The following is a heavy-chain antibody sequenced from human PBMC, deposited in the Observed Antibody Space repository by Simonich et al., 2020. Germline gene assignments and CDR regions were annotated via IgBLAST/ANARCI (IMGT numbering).Heavy chain of an antibody. V-gene: IGHV1-2*02. CDR2: SNPNSGGT. CDR3: ARVPDRVLNAGVTFDY. J-gene: IGHJ4*02. D-gene: IGHD2-2*01. Sequence: QVQLVQSGAEVKKPGASVKVSCKASGYTFTGYYMHGVRQAPGQGLEWMGRSNPNSGGTNYAQKFQGRVTMTRDTSISTAYMELSRLRSDDTAVYYCARVPDRVLNAGVTFDYWGQGTLVTVSS. CDR1: GYTFTGYY.